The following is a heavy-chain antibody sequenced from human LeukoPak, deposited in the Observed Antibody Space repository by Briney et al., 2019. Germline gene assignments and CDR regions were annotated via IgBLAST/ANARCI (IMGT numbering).Heavy chain of an antibody. CDR2: IWYDGSNK. D-gene: IGHD3-22*01. CDR1: GFTFSSYG. Sequence: GGSLRLSCAASGFTFSSYGMHWVRQAPGKGLEWVAVIWYDGSNKYYADSVKGRFTISRDNSKNTLYLQMNSLRAEDTSVYYCSRDIHSSGYLDAFDIWGQGTRVTVSS. V-gene: IGHV3-33*01. CDR3: SRDIHSSGYLDAFDI. J-gene: IGHJ3*02.